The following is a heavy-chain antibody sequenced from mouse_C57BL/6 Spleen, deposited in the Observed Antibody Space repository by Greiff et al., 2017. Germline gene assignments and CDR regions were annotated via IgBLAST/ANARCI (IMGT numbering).Heavy chain of an antibody. CDR1: GFPITSGYY. D-gene: IGHD2-3*01. CDR3: AGDVYDDGAMDY. V-gene: IGHV12-3*01. CDR2: ITHSGET. Sequence: VKLVESGPGLVKPSQSLFLTCSITGFPITSGYYWIWIRQSPGKPLEWMGYITHSGETFYNPSLQSPISITRETSKNQFFLQLNSVTTEDTAMYYCAGDVYDDGAMDYWGQGTSVTVSS. J-gene: IGHJ4*01.